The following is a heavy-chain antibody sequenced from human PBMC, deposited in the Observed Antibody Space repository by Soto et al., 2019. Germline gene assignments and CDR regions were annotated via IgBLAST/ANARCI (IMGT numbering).Heavy chain of an antibody. CDR1: GFTFSSYG. CDR3: AKDNTLTGYYGYSFDS. Sequence: SLRLSCAASGFTFSSYGMHWFRQAPGKGLEWVAVISYDGSNKYYADSVKGRFTISRDNSKNTLYLQMNSLRAEDTAVYYCAKDNTLTGYYGYSFDSWGHGTLVTSPQ. V-gene: IGHV3-30*18. D-gene: IGHD3-9*01. J-gene: IGHJ4*01. CDR2: ISYDGSNK.